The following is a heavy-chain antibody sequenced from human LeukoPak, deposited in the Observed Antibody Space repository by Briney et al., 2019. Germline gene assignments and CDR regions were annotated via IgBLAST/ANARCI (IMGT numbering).Heavy chain of an antibody. CDR1: GSTFSGSA. CDR3: TGQYYYDSSGYYRKASAYYYMDV. Sequence: GGSLKLSCAASGSTFSGSAMHWVRQASGKGLEWVGRIRSKANSYATAYAASVKGRFTISRDDSKNTAYLQMNSLKTEDTAVYYCTGQYYYDSSGYYRKASAYYYMDVWGKGTTVTVSS. J-gene: IGHJ6*03. CDR2: IRSKANSYAT. V-gene: IGHV3-73*01. D-gene: IGHD3-22*01.